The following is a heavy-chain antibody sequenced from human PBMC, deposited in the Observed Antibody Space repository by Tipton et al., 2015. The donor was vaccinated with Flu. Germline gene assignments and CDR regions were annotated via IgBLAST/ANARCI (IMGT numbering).Heavy chain of an antibody. CDR1: GFTFGDYA. J-gene: IGHJ4*02. CDR3: SVGRGSHFPGGYYFDY. Sequence: SLRLSCTASGFTFGDYAMSWVRQAPGKGLEWVGFIRSKAYGGTTEYAASVKGRFTISRDDSKSIAYLQMNSLKTEDTAVYYCSVGRGSHFPGGYYFDYWGQGTLVTVSS. D-gene: IGHD1-26*01. CDR2: IRSKAYGGTT. V-gene: IGHV3-49*04.